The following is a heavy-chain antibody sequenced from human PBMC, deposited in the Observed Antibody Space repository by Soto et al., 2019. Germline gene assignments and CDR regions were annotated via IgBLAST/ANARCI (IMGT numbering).Heavy chain of an antibody. J-gene: IGHJ4*02. D-gene: IGHD3-16*01. V-gene: IGHV1-8*01. CDR3: ARAPSTYDDY. CDR2: MNPNSGNT. CDR1: GCTFTSYD. Sequence: ASAMASSKASGCTFTSYDINWVRQATGQGLEWMGWMNPNSGNTGYAQKFQGRVTMTRNTSISTAYMELSSLSSEDTAVYYCARAPSTYDDYGGQGTLVTVPS.